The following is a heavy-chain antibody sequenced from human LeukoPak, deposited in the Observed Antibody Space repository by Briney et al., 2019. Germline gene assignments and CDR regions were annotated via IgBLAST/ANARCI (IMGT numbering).Heavy chain of an antibody. CDR2: IYHSGTT. D-gene: IGHD1-1*01. CDR1: GGSISSSSYY. Sequence: PSETLSLTCTVSGGSISSSSYYWGWIRQPPGKGLEWIGTIYHSGTTYYNPCLKSRVTISVDTSKNHFSLKLSSVTAADTAVYYCARPVHSYYYMDVWGKGTTVTVSS. CDR3: ARPVHSYYYMDV. J-gene: IGHJ6*03. V-gene: IGHV4-39*02.